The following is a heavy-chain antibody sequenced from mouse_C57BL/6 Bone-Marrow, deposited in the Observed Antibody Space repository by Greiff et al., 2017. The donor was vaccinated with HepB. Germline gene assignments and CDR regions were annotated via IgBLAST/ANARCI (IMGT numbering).Heavy chain of an antibody. D-gene: IGHD1-1*01. CDR2: INPSNGGT. CDR1: GYTFTSYW. Sequence: VQLQQPGTELVKPGASVKLSCKASGYTFTSYWMHWVKQRPGQGLEWIGNINPSNGGTIYNEKFKSKATLTVDKSSSTAYMQLSSLTSEDSAVYYCARGNYYGSSVFAYWGQGTLVTVSA. V-gene: IGHV1-53*01. J-gene: IGHJ3*01. CDR3: ARGNYYGSSVFAY.